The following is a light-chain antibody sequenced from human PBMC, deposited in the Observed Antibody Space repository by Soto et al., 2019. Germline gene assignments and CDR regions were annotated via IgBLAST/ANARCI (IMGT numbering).Light chain of an antibody. Sequence: QSVLTQPPSASGTPGQRVTISCSGSSSNIGNNLVNWYKQFPGAPPKLLIYSNYQRPSGVPDQFSGSKSDTSASLAVSGLQSEHEAVYYCASWDDNLNGPVFGGGTKLTVL. CDR3: ASWDDNLNGPV. CDR1: SSNIGNNL. V-gene: IGLV1-44*01. J-gene: IGLJ3*02. CDR2: SNY.